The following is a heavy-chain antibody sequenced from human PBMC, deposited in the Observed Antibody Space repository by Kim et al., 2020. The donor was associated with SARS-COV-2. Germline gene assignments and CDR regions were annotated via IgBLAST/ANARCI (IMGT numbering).Heavy chain of an antibody. J-gene: IGHJ3*02. CDR1: GFTFSSYA. V-gene: IGHV3-23*01. Sequence: GGSLRLSCAASGFTFSSYAMSWVRQAPGKGLEWVSAISGSGGSTYYADSVKGRFTISRDNSKNTLYLQMNSLRAEDTAVYYCAKVGSFTTNYYGSGSYAHQDAFDIWGEGTIVTVSS. D-gene: IGHD3-10*01. CDR2: ISGSGGST. CDR3: AKVGSFTTNYYGSGSYAHQDAFDI.